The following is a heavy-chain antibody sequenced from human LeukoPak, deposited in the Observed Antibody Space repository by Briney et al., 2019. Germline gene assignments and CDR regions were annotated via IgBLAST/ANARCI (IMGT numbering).Heavy chain of an antibody. CDR3: AKGSF. D-gene: IGHD3-10*01. J-gene: IGHJ4*02. CDR2: ISESGGST. CDR1: GFTFSTSA. Sequence: GGSLRLSCVVSGFTFSTSAMSWVRQAPGKGLEWVSGISESGGSTYYADSVKGRFTSSRDNSKNTLYLQMNNLRAEDTAAYYCAKGSFCGQGTLVTVSS. V-gene: IGHV3-23*01.